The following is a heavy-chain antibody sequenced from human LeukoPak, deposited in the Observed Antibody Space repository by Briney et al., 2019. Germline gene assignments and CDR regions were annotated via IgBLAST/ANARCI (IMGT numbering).Heavy chain of an antibody. CDR2: IYYSGST. Sequence: SETLSLTCTVSGGSISTYHWSWIRQTPGQGLEWIGYIYYSGSTTYNPSLKSRVTISLDTSKNQFSLKLTTVTAADTAVYYCARGKGDAAGTAFDIWGQGTMVTVSS. V-gene: IGHV4-59*01. CDR1: GGSISTYH. J-gene: IGHJ3*02. D-gene: IGHD2-15*01. CDR3: ARGKGDAAGTAFDI.